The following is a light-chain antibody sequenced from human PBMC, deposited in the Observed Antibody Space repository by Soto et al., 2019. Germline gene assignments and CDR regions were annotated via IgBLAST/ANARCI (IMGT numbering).Light chain of an antibody. J-gene: IGKJ1*01. V-gene: IGKV3-20*01. Sequence: EIVLTQSPGTLSLSPGEGAALSCRASQSISKSNLAWYQQKPGQAPRLLVYAASSRATGIPVRFSGSGSGTDFTLTISRLEPEDFAIYYCQQYDSPRGTFGQGTKVEIK. CDR2: AAS. CDR3: QQYDSPRGT. CDR1: QSISKSN.